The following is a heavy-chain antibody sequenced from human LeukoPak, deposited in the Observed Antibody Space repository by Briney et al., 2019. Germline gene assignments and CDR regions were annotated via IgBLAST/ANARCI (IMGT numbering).Heavy chain of an antibody. D-gene: IGHD4/OR15-4a*01. V-gene: IGHV3-74*01. CDR2: INSDGSST. J-gene: IGHJ4*02. CDR3: VKRLNNYFDY. Sequence: PGGSLRLSCAASGFTFSSYWMHWVRQAPGKGLVWVSRINSDGSSTSYADSVKGRFTISRDNSKNALYLQMSSLRAEDTAVYYCVKRLNNYFDYWGQGTLVTVSS. CDR1: GFTFSSYW.